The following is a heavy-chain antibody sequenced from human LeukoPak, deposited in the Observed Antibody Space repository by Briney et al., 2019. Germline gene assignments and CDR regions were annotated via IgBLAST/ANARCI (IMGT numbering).Heavy chain of an antibody. D-gene: IGHD2-15*01. CDR1: GGSISSSS. J-gene: IGHJ4*02. CDR3: ATRTVVAATGSDY. CDR2: ISSSSSYI. V-gene: IGHV3-21*01. Sequence: PSETLSLTCTVSGGSISSSSYYWGWIRQPPGKGLEWVSSISSSSSYIYYADSVKGRFTISRDNAKNSLYLQMNSLRAEDTAVYYCATRTVVAATGSDYWGQGTLVTVSS.